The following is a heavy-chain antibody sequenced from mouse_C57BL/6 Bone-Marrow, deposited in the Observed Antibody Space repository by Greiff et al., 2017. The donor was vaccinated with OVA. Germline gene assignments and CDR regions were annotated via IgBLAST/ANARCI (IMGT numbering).Heavy chain of an antibody. CDR1: GFTFSDYG. J-gene: IGHJ3*01. Sequence: EVKVVESGGGLVQPGGSLKLSCAASGFTFSDYGMAWVRQAPRKGPEWVAFISNLAYSIYYADTVTGRFTISRENAKNTLYLEMSSLRSEDTAMYYCARLSNWAWFAYWGQGTLVTVSA. D-gene: IGHD4-1*01. CDR3: ARLSNWAWFAY. CDR2: ISNLAYSI. V-gene: IGHV5-15*01.